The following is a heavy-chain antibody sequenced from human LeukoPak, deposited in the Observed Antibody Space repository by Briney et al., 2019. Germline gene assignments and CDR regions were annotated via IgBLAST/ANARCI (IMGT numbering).Heavy chain of an antibody. CDR2: ISSNGGST. V-gene: IGHV3-64*01. CDR3: AYTTKGNEEDAFDI. Sequence: GGSLRLSCAASGFTFSSYAMHWVRQAPGKGLEYVSAISSNGGSTYYANSVKGRFTISRDNSKNTLYLQMGSLRAKDMAVYYCAYTTKGNEEDAFDIWGQGTMVTVSS. CDR1: GFTFSSYA. J-gene: IGHJ3*02. D-gene: IGHD1-1*01.